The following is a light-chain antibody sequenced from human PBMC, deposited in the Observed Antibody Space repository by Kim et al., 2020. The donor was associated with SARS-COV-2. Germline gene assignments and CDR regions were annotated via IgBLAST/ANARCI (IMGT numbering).Light chain of an antibody. J-gene: IGLJ3*02. CDR2: LEGSGSY. Sequence: QLVLTQSSSASASLGSSVKLTCTLSSGHSSYIIAWHQQQPGKAPRYLMKLEGSGSYNKGSGVPDRFSGSSSGADRYLTISNLQSEDEADYYCETWDSNTPVFGGGPKLTVL. CDR1: SGHSSYI. V-gene: IGLV4-60*03. CDR3: ETWDSNTPV.